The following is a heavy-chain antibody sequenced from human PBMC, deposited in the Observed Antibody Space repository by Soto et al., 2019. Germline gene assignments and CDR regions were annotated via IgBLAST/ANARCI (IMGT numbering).Heavy chain of an antibody. V-gene: IGHV4-4*02. D-gene: IGHD7-27*01. J-gene: IGHJ6*01. CDR3: ATCQLGEYYYAMDM. CDR1: GDSITTYKW. CDR2: IYDSGNT. Sequence: PSETLSLTCGVSGDSITTYKWWTWVRQTPGRGLEWIGEIYDSGNTRYNPSLKSRVTISKDTSKNQLSLKLSSVTVADTAVYYCATCQLGEYYYAMDMWGQGTTVTVSS.